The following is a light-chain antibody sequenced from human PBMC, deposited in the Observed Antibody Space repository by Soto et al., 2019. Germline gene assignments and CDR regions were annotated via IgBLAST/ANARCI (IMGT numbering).Light chain of an antibody. CDR1: QNINTY. CDR3: QQSYSVPHT. CDR2: DAA. J-gene: IGKJ2*01. Sequence: DIQMTQSPYSLSAAVGDRVTIACRASQNINTYLNWYQQKPGKAPKLLIFDAASLQSGVPSRFSGGGSRTDFTLTITSLQPEDFATFYCQQSYSVPHTFGQGTKLEI. V-gene: IGKV1-39*01.